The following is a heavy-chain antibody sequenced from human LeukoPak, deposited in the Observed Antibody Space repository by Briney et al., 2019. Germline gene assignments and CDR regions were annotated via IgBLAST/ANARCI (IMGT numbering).Heavy chain of an antibody. J-gene: IGHJ4*02. CDR2: IYYSGST. V-gene: IGHV4-59*01. Sequence: SETLSLTCTVSGGSISSYYWSWIRQPPGKGLEWIGYIYYSGSTNYNPSLKSRVTISVDTSKNQFSLKLSSVTAADTAVYYCARDEGDGSYFDYWGQGTLVTVSS. CDR3: ARDEGDGSYFDY. CDR1: GGSISSYY. D-gene: IGHD2-15*01.